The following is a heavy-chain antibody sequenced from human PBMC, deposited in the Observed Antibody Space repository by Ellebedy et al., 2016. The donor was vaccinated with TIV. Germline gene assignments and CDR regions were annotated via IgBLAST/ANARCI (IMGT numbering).Heavy chain of an antibody. J-gene: IGHJ4*02. CDR1: GFTVSSNY. Sequence: GESLKISXAASGFTVSSNYMSWVRQAPGKGLEWVSVIYSGGSTYYADSVKGRFTISRDNSKNTLYLQMNSLRAEDTAVYYCARDHYDSSGHTHYFDYWGQGTLVTVSS. D-gene: IGHD3-22*01. CDR3: ARDHYDSSGHTHYFDY. V-gene: IGHV3-53*01. CDR2: IYSGGST.